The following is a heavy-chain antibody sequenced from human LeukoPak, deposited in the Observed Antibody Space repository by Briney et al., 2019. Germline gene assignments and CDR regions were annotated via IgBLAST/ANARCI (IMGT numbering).Heavy chain of an antibody. D-gene: IGHD2-8*02. Sequence: PGGSLRLSCAASGFAFSVYAMSWVRQAPGKGLEWVSRISDSGYTTYYADSVKGRSTISRDNSKNTLYLQLNTLRAEDTARYYCARYCTDNCYGGLDPWGQGTLVTVSS. V-gene: IGHV3-23*01. CDR2: ISDSGYTT. CDR1: GFAFSVYA. J-gene: IGHJ5*02. CDR3: ARYCTDNCYGGLDP.